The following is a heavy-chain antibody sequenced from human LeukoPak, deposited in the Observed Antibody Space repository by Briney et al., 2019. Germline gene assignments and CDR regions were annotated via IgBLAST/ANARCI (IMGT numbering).Heavy chain of an antibody. CDR3: AKEYAGSRAFDS. D-gene: IGHD2-2*01. V-gene: IGHV3-30-3*01. CDR2: ISYDGSNK. Sequence: GGSLRLSCAASGFTFSSYAMHWVRQAPGKGLEWVAVISYDGSNKYYADSVKGRFTISRDNSKNTLYLQMTSLRAEDTAVYYCAKEYAGSRAFDSWGQGTLVTVSS. CDR1: GFTFSSYA. J-gene: IGHJ4*02.